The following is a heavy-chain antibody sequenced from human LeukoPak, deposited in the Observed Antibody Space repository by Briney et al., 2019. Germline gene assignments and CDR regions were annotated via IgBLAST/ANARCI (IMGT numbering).Heavy chain of an antibody. CDR2: ISDDGSNK. CDR3: ARGGYIVVVPAAMYVPYYFDY. J-gene: IGHJ4*02. Sequence: GGSLRLSCAASGFNFSSYAMHWVRQAPGKGLEWVAVISDDGSNKYYADSVKGRFTISRDNSKNTLYLQMNSLRAEDTAVYYCARGGYIVVVPAAMYVPYYFDYWGQGTLVTVSS. V-gene: IGHV3-30*04. CDR1: GFNFSSYA. D-gene: IGHD2-2*01.